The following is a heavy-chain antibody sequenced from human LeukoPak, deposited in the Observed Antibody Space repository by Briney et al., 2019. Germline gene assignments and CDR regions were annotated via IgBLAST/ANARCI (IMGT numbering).Heavy chain of an antibody. CDR3: ARFGPGSRYFDL. CDR2: IYYSGST. D-gene: IGHD3-10*01. Sequence: PSETLSLTCTVSGVSIGSNYWSWIRQPPGKGLECIGYIYYSGSTNYNPSLNSRVTISVDTSKNQFSLKVSSVTGADTAVYYCARFGPGSRYFDLWGRGTLVTVSS. CDR1: GVSIGSNY. J-gene: IGHJ2*01. V-gene: IGHV4-59*01.